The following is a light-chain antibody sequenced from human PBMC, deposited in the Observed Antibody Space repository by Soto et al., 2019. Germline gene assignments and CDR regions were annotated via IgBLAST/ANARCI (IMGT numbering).Light chain of an antibody. CDR1: QGVSRK. Sequence: EIVVTQSPATLSVAPGERVTLSCRASQGVSRKLAWYQHKSGQAPRLLISGASAGATGIPARFSGSGSGTEFTLTISSLQSEDCAIYYCQKYHTWPITFGGGTKVEIK. J-gene: IGKJ4*01. CDR3: QKYHTWPIT. V-gene: IGKV3-15*01. CDR2: GAS.